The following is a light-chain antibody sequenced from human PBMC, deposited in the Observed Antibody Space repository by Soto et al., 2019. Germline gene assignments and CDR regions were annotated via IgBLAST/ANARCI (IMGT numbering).Light chain of an antibody. CDR2: EVN. Sequence: QSALTQPASVSGSPGQSITVSCTGTSSDVGGYNYVSWYQQQPGKATRLMNYEVNNRPSGVSERLSGSKSGNTASLTISGLQAEDEADYYCSSYRRGSTYVFGTGTKVTVL. V-gene: IGLV2-14*03. CDR1: SSDVGGYNY. J-gene: IGLJ1*01. CDR3: SSYRRGSTYV.